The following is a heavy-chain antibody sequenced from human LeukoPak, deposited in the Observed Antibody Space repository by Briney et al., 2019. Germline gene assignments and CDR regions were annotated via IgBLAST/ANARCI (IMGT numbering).Heavy chain of an antibody. CDR2: INPSGGST. CDR1: GYTFTSYY. CDR3: ARYYCSSTSCPYYYYYMDV. J-gene: IGHJ6*03. V-gene: IGHV1-46*03. D-gene: IGHD2-2*01. Sequence: ASVKVSCKASGYTFTSYYIHWVRQAPGQGLEWMGIINPSGGSTSYAQKFQGRVTTTRDTSTSTVYMELSSLRSEDTAVYYCARYYCSSTSCPYYYYYMDVWGKGTTVTVSS.